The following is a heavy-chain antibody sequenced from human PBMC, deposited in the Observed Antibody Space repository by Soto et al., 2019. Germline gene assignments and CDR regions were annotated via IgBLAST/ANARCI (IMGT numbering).Heavy chain of an antibody. CDR2: INPATGAA. CDR3: VRGGGVGVAGSAAFDM. Sequence: QLHLVQSGAVVKKPGASVTVSCSASGYPVTAYYMHWVRQAPGRVLEWMGGINPATGAAKYTQTFRGGVTMSRDPYTSTVFMELSGLTAEDMAVFYCVRGGGVGVAGSAAFDMWGQGTLVTVSS. J-gene: IGHJ3*02. V-gene: IGHV1-2*02. D-gene: IGHD3-3*01. CDR1: GYPVTAYY.